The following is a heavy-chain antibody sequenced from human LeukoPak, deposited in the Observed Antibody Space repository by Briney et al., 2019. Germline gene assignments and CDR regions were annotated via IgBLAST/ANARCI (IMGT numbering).Heavy chain of an antibody. CDR2: INHSGST. CDR1: GGSFSGYY. CDR3: ARGIPKTVAGSALNWFDP. J-gene: IGHJ5*02. V-gene: IGHV4-34*01. Sequence: SETLSLTCAVYGGSFSGYYWGWIRQPPGKGLEWIGEINHSGSTNYNPSLKSRVTISVDTSKNQFSLKLSSVTAADTAVYYCARGIPKTVAGSALNWFDPWGQGTLVTVSS. D-gene: IGHD6-19*01.